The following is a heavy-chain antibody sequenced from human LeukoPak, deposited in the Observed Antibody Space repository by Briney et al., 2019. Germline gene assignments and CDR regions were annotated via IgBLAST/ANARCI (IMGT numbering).Heavy chain of an antibody. V-gene: IGHV1-2*02. Sequence: GASVKVSCKASGYTFTGYYMHWVRQAPGQGLEWMGWINPNSGGTNYAQKFQGRVTMTRDTSISTAYMELSRLRSDDTAVYYCARVPRGYGDVMYYFDYWGQGTLVTVSS. CDR2: INPNSGGT. J-gene: IGHJ4*02. CDR3: ARVPRGYGDVMYYFDY. D-gene: IGHD5-12*01. CDR1: GYTFTGYY.